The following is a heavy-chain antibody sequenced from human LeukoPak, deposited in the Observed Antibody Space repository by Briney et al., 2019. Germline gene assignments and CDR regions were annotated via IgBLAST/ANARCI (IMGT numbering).Heavy chain of an antibody. CDR1: GGSISSSSYY. CDR2: IYYSGST. CDR3: ANGGKKGIDY. V-gene: IGHV4-39*07. Sequence: SETLSLTCTVSGGSISSSSYYWDWIRQPPGKGLEWIGSIYYSGSTYYNPSLKSRVTISVDTSKNQFSLKLSSVTAADTAVYYCANGGKKGIDYWGQGTLVTVSS. D-gene: IGHD4-23*01. J-gene: IGHJ4*02.